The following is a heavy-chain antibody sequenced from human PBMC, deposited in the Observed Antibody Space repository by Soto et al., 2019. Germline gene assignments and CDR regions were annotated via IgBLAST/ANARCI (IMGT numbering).Heavy chain of an antibody. Sequence: QVQLVQSGAEVKKPGASVKVSCKVSGYTLTELSMHWVRQAPGKGLEWMGGFDPEDGETIYAQKFQGRVTMTEDTSTDTDYMELSSLRSEDTAVYYCATGPSERGYSSRWGFDYWGQGTLVTVSS. D-gene: IGHD6-13*01. J-gene: IGHJ4*02. CDR1: GYTLTELS. CDR3: ATGPSERGYSSRWGFDY. CDR2: FDPEDGET. V-gene: IGHV1-24*01.